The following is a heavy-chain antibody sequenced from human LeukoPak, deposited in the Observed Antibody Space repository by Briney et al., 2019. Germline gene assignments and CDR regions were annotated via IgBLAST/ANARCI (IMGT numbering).Heavy chain of an antibody. J-gene: IGHJ4*02. CDR3: AKVPYSSSWYRRDFDY. CDR2: ISSSSRTI. D-gene: IGHD6-13*01. V-gene: IGHV3-48*04. Sequence: PGGSLRLSCAASGFTFSSYSMNWVRQAPGKGLGWVSYISSSSRTIYYADSVKGRFTISRDNAKNSLYLQMNSLRAEDTAVYYCAKVPYSSSWYRRDFDYWGQGTLVTVSS. CDR1: GFTFSSYS.